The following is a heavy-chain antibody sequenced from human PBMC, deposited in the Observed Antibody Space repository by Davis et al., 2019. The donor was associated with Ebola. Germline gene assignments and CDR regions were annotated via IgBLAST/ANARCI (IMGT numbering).Heavy chain of an antibody. CDR1: GGSISSSSYY. J-gene: IGHJ4*02. CDR2: IYYSGST. CDR3: ARTNYDILTGYSDN. D-gene: IGHD3-9*01. Sequence: MPSETLSLTCTVSGGSISSSSYYWGWIRQPPGKGLEWIGRIYYSGSTYYNPSLRSRVTISVDTSKNQFSLKLSSVAAADTAVYYCARTNYDILTGYSDNWGQGTLVTVSS. V-gene: IGHV4-39*01.